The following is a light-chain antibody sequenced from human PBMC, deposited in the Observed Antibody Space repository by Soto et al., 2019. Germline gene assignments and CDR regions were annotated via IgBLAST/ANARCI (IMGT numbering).Light chain of an antibody. V-gene: IGKV1-5*03. CDR3: QPYNSYSRT. CDR2: KAS. Sequence: DIQMTQSPSTLSASVGDRVTITCRASQSIDSWLAWYQHKPGKAPKLLIFKASTLETGVPSRFSGSGSETEFTLTISSLQPADSATYYCQPYNSYSRTFGQGTKVEIK. CDR1: QSIDSW. J-gene: IGKJ1*01.